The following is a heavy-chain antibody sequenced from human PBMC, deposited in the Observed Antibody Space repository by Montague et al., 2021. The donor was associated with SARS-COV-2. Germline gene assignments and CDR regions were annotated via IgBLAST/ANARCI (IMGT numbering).Heavy chain of an antibody. Sequence: SETLSLTCTVSGDFISRYYWRWIRQPPGKGLEWMGYHYNSGRTNYSPTXXSGIAMSVDTSENQFSLKLFSVTAADTAVYYCARVVVDASGWYHFDYWGQGALVTVSS. V-gene: IGHV4-59*12. CDR1: GDFISRYY. CDR3: ARVVVDASGWYHFDY. CDR2: HYNSGRT. J-gene: IGHJ4*02. D-gene: IGHD6-19*01.